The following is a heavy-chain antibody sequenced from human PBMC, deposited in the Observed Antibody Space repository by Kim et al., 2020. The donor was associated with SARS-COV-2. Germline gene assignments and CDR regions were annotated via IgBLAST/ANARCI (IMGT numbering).Heavy chain of an antibody. CDR3: ARDRGGDDILTGSYYYYGMDV. Sequence: SETLSLTCTVSGGSISSGSYYWSWIRQPAGKGLEWIGRIYTSGSTNYNPSLKSRVTISVDTSKNQFSLKLSSVTAADTAVYYCARDRGGDDILTGSYYYYGMDVWGQGTTVTVSS. CDR1: GGSISSGSYY. V-gene: IGHV4-61*02. CDR2: IYTSGST. J-gene: IGHJ6*02. D-gene: IGHD3-9*01.